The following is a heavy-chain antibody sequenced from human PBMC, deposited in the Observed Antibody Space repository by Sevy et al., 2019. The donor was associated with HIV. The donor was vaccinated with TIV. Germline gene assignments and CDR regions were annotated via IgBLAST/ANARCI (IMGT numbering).Heavy chain of an antibody. J-gene: IGHJ4*02. CDR3: ARDRRAGYSSNWYRDFDY. D-gene: IGHD6-13*01. CDR2: ISHDGFNQ. CDR1: GFTFSDYA. V-gene: IGHV3-30*04. Sequence: GGYLRLSCAASGFTFSDYAMHWVRQAPGKGLEWVAVISHDGFNQYYADSVKGRLTISRDSSKTTLYLEMHSLRAEDTALYYCARDRRAGYSSNWYRDFDYWGQGTLVIVSS.